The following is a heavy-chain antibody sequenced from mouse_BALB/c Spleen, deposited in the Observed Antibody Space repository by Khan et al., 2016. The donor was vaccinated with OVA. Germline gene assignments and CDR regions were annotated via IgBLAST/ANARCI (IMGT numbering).Heavy chain of an antibody. J-gene: IGHJ3*01. CDR1: GFSLTGYG. V-gene: IGHV2-6-7*01. CDR2: IWGDGST. D-gene: IGHD1-2*01. Sequence: VQLKESGPGLVAPSQNLSITCTVSGFSLTGYGVNWVRQPPGKGLEWLGMIWGDGSTDYNSALKSRLSISKDKSKSQVFLKMNSLQTDDTARYYCARELRLGGFAYWGQGTLVTVSA. CDR3: ARELRLGGFAY.